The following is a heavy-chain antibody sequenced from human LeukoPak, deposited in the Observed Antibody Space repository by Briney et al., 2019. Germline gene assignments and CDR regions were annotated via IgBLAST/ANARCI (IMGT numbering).Heavy chain of an antibody. CDR3: ARDLYYYDSSGYVDY. Sequence: ASVKVSCKASGYTFTGYYMHWVRQAPGQGLEWMGWINPNSGGTNYAQKFQGRVTMTRDKSISTAYMELSRLRSDDTAVYYCARDLYYYDSSGYVDYWGQGTLVTVSS. V-gene: IGHV1-2*02. D-gene: IGHD3-22*01. CDR1: GYTFTGYY. CDR2: INPNSGGT. J-gene: IGHJ4*02.